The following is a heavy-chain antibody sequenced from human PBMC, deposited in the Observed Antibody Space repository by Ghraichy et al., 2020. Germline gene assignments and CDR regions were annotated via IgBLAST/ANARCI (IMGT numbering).Heavy chain of an antibody. D-gene: IGHD2-15*01. CDR2: INHSGST. CDR3: ARGRTQLEYCSGGSCSTGAFDI. J-gene: IGHJ3*02. Sequence: SETLSLTCAVYGGSFSGYYWSWIRQPPGKGLEWIGEINHSGSTNYNPSLKSRVTISVDTSKNQFSLKLSSVTAADTAVYYCARGRTQLEYCSGGSCSTGAFDIWGQGTMVTVSS. V-gene: IGHV4-34*01. CDR1: GGSFSGYY.